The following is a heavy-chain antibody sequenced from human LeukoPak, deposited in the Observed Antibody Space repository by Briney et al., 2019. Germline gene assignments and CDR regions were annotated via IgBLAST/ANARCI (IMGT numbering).Heavy chain of an antibody. J-gene: IGHJ3*02. CDR2: ISAYNGNT. CDR3: ARERGSGSYYPHNAFDI. CDR1: GYTFTSYG. V-gene: IGHV1-18*01. Sequence: ASVKVSCKASGYTFTSYGITWLRQAPGQGLEWMGWISAYNGNTNYAQKLQGRVTMTTDTSTSTAYMELSSLRSEDTAVYYCARERGSGSYYPHNAFDIWGQGTMATVSS. D-gene: IGHD1-26*01.